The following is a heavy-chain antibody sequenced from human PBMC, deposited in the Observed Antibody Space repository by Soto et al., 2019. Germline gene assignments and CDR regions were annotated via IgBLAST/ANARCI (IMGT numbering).Heavy chain of an antibody. J-gene: IGHJ5*02. CDR2: INSDGSST. D-gene: IGHD3-3*01. CDR3: ARDPSYYDFYAAFGWFDP. CDR1: GFTFSSYW. Sequence: EVQLVEPGGGLVQPGGSLRLSCAASGFTFSSYWMHWVRQAPGKGLVWVSRINSDGSSTSYADSVKGRFTISRDNAKNTLYLQMNSLRAEDTAVYYCARDPSYYDFYAAFGWFDPWGQGTLVTVSS. V-gene: IGHV3-74*01.